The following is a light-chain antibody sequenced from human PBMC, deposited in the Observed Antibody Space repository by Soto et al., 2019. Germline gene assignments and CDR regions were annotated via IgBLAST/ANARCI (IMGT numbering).Light chain of an antibody. CDR3: QQYNSYWGP. J-gene: IGKJ1*01. CDR1: QSISSW. Sequence: DIQMTQSPSTLSASVGDRVTITCRASQSISSWLAWYQQKQGKAPKLLIYDASSLESGVPSRFSGSGSGTEFTLTISSLQPDDFATYYCQQYNSYWGPFGQGTTVDIX. CDR2: DAS. V-gene: IGKV1-5*01.